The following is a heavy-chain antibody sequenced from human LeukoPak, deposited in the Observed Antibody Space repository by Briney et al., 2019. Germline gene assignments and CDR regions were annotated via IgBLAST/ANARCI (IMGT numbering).Heavy chain of an antibody. CDR3: AKDRSDGYSYGVDAFDI. CDR1: GFTFSSYA. D-gene: IGHD5-18*01. CDR2: ISGSGGST. V-gene: IGHV3-23*01. J-gene: IGHJ3*02. Sequence: GSLRLSCAASGFTFSSYAMSWVRQAPGKGLEWVSAISGSGGSTYYADSVKGRFTISRDNSKNTLYLQMNSLRAEDTAVYYCAKDRSDGYSYGVDAFDIWGQGTMVTVSS.